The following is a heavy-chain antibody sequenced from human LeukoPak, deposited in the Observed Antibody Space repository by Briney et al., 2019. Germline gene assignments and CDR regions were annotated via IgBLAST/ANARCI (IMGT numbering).Heavy chain of an antibody. CDR2: IYYSGST. V-gene: IGHV4-39*07. J-gene: IGHJ4*02. D-gene: IGHD2-15*01. CDR1: GGSVGRSSYY. CDR3: ARGGLRTFDY. Sequence: SETLSLTCTVSGGSVGRSSYYWGWIRQPPGKGLEWVGSIYYSGSTYYNPSLKSRVTIFVDTSKNQFSLKLSSVTVADTAVYYCARGGLRTFDYWGQGTLVTISS.